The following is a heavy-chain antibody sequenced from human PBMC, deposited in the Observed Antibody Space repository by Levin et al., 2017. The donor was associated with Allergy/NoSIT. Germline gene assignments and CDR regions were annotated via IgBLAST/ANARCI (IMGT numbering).Heavy chain of an antibody. CDR3: ARATYCSGGCYYDRAFDI. Sequence: LSLTCAASGFTFSSYSMNWVRQAPGKGLEWVSSITSSTSYIYYADSVKGRFTISRDNAKNSLYLQMSSLRAEDTAVYYCARATYCSGGCYYDRAFDIWGQGTMVTVSS. J-gene: IGHJ3*02. D-gene: IGHD2-15*01. CDR2: ITSSTSYI. CDR1: GFTFSSYS. V-gene: IGHV3-21*01.